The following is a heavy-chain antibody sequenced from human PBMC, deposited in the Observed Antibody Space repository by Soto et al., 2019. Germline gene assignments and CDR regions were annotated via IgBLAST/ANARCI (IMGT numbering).Heavy chain of an antibody. CDR1: GFTLSSYE. J-gene: IGHJ4*02. CDR3: ARSGTYEPLYY. V-gene: IGHV3-48*03. CDR2: ISGSGRTI. D-gene: IGHD1-26*01. Sequence: EVQLVESGGGLVQPGGSLRLSCAASGFTLSSYEMNWVRQAPGKGREWVSYISGSGRTIYYADSVKGRFTISRDNAKNSLYLQMNSLRAEDTAVYYCARSGTYEPLYYWGQGTLVTVSS.